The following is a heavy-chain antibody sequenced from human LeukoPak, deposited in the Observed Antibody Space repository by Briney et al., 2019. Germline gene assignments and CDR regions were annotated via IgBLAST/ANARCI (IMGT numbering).Heavy chain of an antibody. CDR3: ARVIAAAGTFYFDY. CDR1: GGSISSYY. J-gene: IGHJ4*02. V-gene: IGHV4-59*01. CDR2: IYYSGST. D-gene: IGHD6-13*01. Sequence: SETLSLTCTVSGGSISSYYWSWIRQPPGKGLEWIGYIYYSGSTNYNPSLKSRVTISVDTSKNQFSLKLSSVTAADTAVHYCARVIAAAGTFYFDYWGQGTLVTVSS.